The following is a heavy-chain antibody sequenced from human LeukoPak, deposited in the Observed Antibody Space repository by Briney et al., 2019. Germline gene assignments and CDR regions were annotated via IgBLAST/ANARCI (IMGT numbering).Heavy chain of an antibody. V-gene: IGHV4-59*12. CDR2: VYYIGST. Sequence: SETLSLTCTVSGGSISSYYWSWIRQPPPKGLAWIGYVYYIGSTNYNPSLKSRVTIPVDTSMNQSSLQLSAVSAAATPVYYFPRAFISGYCSGGSCYSGAPLYYFDYWGEGTLGTVSS. D-gene: IGHD2-15*01. CDR3: PRAFISGYCSGGSCYSGAPLYYFDY. CDR1: GGSISSYY. J-gene: IGHJ4*02.